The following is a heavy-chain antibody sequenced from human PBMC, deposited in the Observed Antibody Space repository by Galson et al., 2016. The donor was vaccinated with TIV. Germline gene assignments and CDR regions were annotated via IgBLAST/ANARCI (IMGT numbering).Heavy chain of an antibody. CDR3: ARDDVGFDS. V-gene: IGHV1-2*02. Sequence: VKVSCKASGYTFTGYYMHWVRQAPGQGLEWMGWIIPNTGGTNYAQRFQGRVTMTRDTSISTVYMELSRLRPDDTAVYYCARDDVGFDSWGQGTLVTVSS. CDR1: GYTFTGYY. CDR2: IIPNTGGT. J-gene: IGHJ4*02.